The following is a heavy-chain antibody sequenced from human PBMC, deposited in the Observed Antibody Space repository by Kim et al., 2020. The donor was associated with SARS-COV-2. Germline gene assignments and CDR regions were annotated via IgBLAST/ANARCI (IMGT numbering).Heavy chain of an antibody. Sequence: SETLSLTCAVYGGSFSGYYWSWIRQPPGKGLEWIGEINHSGSTNYNPSLKSRVTISVDTSKNQFSLKLSSVTAADTAVYYCARVGELEQQPSTLFDYWGQGTLVTVSS. J-gene: IGHJ4*02. D-gene: IGHD6-13*01. CDR1: GGSFSGYY. V-gene: IGHV4-34*01. CDR2: INHSGST. CDR3: ARVGELEQQPSTLFDY.